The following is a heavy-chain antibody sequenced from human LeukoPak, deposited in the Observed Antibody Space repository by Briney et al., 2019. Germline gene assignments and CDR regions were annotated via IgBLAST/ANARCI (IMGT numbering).Heavy chain of an antibody. Sequence: GGSLRLSCAASGFTFSSYGMSWVRQAPGKGLEWVSAISGSGGSAYYADSVKGRFTISRDNSKNTLYLQMNSLRAEDTAVYYCAKWDTYYDSSGYYFYWGQGTLVTVSS. CDR1: GFTFSSYG. V-gene: IGHV3-23*01. D-gene: IGHD3-22*01. CDR2: ISGSGGSA. J-gene: IGHJ4*02. CDR3: AKWDTYYDSSGYYFY.